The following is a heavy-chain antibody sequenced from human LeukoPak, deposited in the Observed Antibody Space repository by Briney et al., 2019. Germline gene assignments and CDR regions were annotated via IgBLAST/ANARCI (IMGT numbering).Heavy chain of an antibody. V-gene: IGHV4-34*01. CDR2: INHSGST. D-gene: IGHD3-3*02. CDR3: ARSLALLRYIDF. Sequence: SETLSLTCAVYGGSFSGYYWSWLRQPPGKGLEWVGEINHSGSTNYNPSLKSGVTISVDTSKNQFSLKLSSVTAADTAVYYCARSLALLRYIDFWGQGTLVTVSS. CDR1: GGSFSGYY. J-gene: IGHJ4*02.